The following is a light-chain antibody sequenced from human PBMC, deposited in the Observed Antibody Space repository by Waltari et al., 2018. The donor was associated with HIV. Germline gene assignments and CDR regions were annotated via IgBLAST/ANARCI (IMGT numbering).Light chain of an antibody. CDR3: QQTFNTPRT. V-gene: IGKV1-39*01. Sequence: DIQMTQSPSSLSASVGDRVTITCLASQIINTHLNWYQQKPGKAPKLLLYAASTLQSGVPSRFSGSGSGTDFTLTIDSLQPEDLATYYCQQTFNTPRTFGQGTKVEIK. CDR2: AAS. CDR1: QIINTH. J-gene: IGKJ1*01.